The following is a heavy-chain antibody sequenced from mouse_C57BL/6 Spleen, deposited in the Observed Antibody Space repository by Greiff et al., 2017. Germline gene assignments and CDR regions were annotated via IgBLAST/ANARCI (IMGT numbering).Heavy chain of an antibody. D-gene: IGHD3-2*02. CDR3: ARHEDSSGYAWFAY. CDR2: ISSGGSYT. J-gene: IGHJ3*01. CDR1: GFTFSSYG. V-gene: IGHV5-6*01. Sequence: EVKVVESGGDLVKPGGSLKLSCAASGFTFSSYGMSWVRQTPDKRLEWVATISSGGSYTYYPDSVKGRFTISRDNAKNTLYLQMSSLKSEDTAMYYCARHEDSSGYAWFAYWGQGTLVTVSA.